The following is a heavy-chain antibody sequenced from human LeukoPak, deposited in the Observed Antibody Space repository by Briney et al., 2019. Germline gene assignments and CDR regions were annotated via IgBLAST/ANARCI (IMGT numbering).Heavy chain of an antibody. V-gene: IGHV3-23*01. CDR2: ISGSGGST. CDR1: GFTFSSYA. J-gene: IGHJ4*02. Sequence: GGSLRLSCAASGFTFSSYAMSWVRQAPGKGLEWVSAISGSGGSTYYADSVKGRFTISRDNSENTLYLQMNSLRAEDTAVYYCAKNTPVFSIVGATDRWGQGTLVTVSS. CDR3: AKNTPVFSIVGATDR. D-gene: IGHD1-26*01.